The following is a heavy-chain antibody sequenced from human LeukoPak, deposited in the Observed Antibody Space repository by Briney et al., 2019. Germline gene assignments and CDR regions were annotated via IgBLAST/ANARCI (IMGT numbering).Heavy chain of an antibody. V-gene: IGHV3-74*01. CDR3: ASQIAAAGTFE. J-gene: IGHJ4*02. CDR2: INSDGSST. Sequence: GGSLRLSCAASGFTFSSYWMHWVRQAPGKGLVWVSRINSDGSSTSYADSVKGRFTISRDNAKNTLYLQMNSLRAEDTAVYYCASQIAAAGTFEWGQGTLVTVSS. D-gene: IGHD6-13*01. CDR1: GFTFSSYW.